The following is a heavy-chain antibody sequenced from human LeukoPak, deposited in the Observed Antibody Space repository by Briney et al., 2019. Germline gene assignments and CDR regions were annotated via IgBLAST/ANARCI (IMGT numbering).Heavy chain of an antibody. D-gene: IGHD1-7*01. J-gene: IGHJ6*02. CDR1: GYRFTDYW. CDR2: IYPGDSDT. Sequence: GESLKISCKGSGYRFTDYWIGWVRQMPGKGLEWMGIIYPGDSDTRYSPSFQGQVTISAEKSITTAHLQWSSLKASDTAMYYCARGAAGTTADYYYFSLDVWGQGTTVRVSS. V-gene: IGHV5-51*01. CDR3: ARGAAGTTADYYYFSLDV.